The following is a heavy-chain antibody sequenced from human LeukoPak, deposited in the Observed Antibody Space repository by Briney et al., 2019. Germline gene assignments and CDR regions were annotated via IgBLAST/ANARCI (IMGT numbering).Heavy chain of an antibody. Sequence: GGSLRLSCAASGFTFDDYAMHWVRQAPGKGLEWVSGISWNSGSIGYADSVKGRFTISRDNAKNSLYLQMNSLRAEDTALYYCAKGYYYDSSGPLPWAFDIWGQGTMVTVSS. D-gene: IGHD3-22*01. CDR2: ISWNSGSI. CDR1: GFTFDDYA. J-gene: IGHJ3*02. CDR3: AKGYYYDSSGPLPWAFDI. V-gene: IGHV3-9*01.